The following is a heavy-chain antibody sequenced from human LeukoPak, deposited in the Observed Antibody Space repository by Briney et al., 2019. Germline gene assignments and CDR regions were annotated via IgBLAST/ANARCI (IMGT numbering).Heavy chain of an antibody. CDR3: TKLSCGGDCYDFFDK. V-gene: IGHV1-2*02. D-gene: IGHD2-21*02. Sequence: ASVTVSCKASGYTFTSYGISWVRQTPGQGLEWMGWINPESGGKNYAQKFQGRVTMTRDTSISTAYLELSRLKSDDTAVYYCTKLSCGGDCYDFFDKWGQGTQVTVSS. CDR2: INPESGGK. CDR1: GYTFTSYG. J-gene: IGHJ4*02.